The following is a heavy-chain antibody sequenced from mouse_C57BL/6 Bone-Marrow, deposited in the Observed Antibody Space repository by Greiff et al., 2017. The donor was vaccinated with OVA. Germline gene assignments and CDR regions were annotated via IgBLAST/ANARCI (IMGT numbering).Heavy chain of an antibody. V-gene: IGHV1-76*01. CDR2: IYPGSGNT. CDR3: ARGGGSNYVLFAY. Sequence: QVQLQQSGAELVRPGASVKLSCKASGYTFTDYYINWVKQRPGQGLEWIARIYPGSGNTYYNEKFKGKATLTAEKSSSTAYMQLSSLTSEDSAVYFCARGGGSNYVLFAYWGQGTLVTVSA. J-gene: IGHJ3*01. CDR1: GYTFTDYY. D-gene: IGHD2-5*01.